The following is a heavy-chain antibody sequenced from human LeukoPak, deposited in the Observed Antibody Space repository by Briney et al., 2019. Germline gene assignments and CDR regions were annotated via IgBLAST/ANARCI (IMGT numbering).Heavy chain of an antibody. D-gene: IGHD3-16*01. V-gene: IGHV3-33*01. CDR2: MWVWNDGSNE. J-gene: IGHJ6*02. CDR3: ARDRFPHDDAHYGMDV. CDR1: GFTFSNYG. Sequence: GGSLRLSCTASGFTFSNYGMHWVRQAPGKGLEWVAVMWVWNDGSNEYYADSVKGRFTIARDNSKNTLYPQIVSLRAEDTADYYCARDRFPHDDAHYGMDVWGQGTTVTVSS.